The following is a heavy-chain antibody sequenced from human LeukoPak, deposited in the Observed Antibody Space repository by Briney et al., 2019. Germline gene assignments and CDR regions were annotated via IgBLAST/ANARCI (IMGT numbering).Heavy chain of an antibody. Sequence: ASVKVSCKASGYTFTSYGISWVRQAPGQGLEWMGRISAYNGNTNYAQKLQGRVTMTTDTSTSTAYMELRSLRSDDTAVYYCARWGATRRYYYGMDVWGQGTTVTVSS. CDR1: GYTFTSYG. J-gene: IGHJ6*02. CDR3: ARWGATRRYYYGMDV. V-gene: IGHV1-18*01. CDR2: ISAYNGNT. D-gene: IGHD1-26*01.